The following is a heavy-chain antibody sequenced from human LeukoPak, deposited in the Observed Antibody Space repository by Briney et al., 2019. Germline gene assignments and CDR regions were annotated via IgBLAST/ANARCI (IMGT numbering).Heavy chain of an antibody. CDR3: ARGATDVTRWFDP. D-gene: IGHD1-1*01. V-gene: IGHV3-21*01. Sequence: GGSLRLSCAVSGFTFSAYSMNWVRQAPGKGLEWVSIISRASESIFYADSVKGRFTISRDNAKNSLYLQMNGLRAEDTAVYYCARGATDVTRWFDPWGQGTRVTVSS. J-gene: IGHJ5*02. CDR2: ISRASESI. CDR1: GFTFSAYS.